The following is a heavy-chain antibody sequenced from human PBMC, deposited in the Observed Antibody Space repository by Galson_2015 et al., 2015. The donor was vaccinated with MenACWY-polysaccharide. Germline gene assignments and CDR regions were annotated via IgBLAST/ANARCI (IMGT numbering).Heavy chain of an antibody. D-gene: IGHD6-19*01. V-gene: IGHV3-53*01. Sequence: SLRLSCAASGFTGSSNYMTWVRQAPGKGLEWVSVIYSSGNTYYLDSVKGRFTISGDNSKNTLYLQMNSLRAEDTAVYYCARDRWYTTGWDQGLYYYGMDVWGQGTTVTVSS. CDR1: GFTGSSNY. CDR3: ARDRWYTTGWDQGLYYYGMDV. CDR2: IYSSGNT. J-gene: IGHJ6*02.